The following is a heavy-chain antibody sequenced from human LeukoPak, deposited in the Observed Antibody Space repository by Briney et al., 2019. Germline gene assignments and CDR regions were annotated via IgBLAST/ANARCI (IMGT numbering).Heavy chain of an antibody. D-gene: IGHD6-19*01. V-gene: IGHV4-39*01. Sequence: SETQSLTCTVSGGSISSSSYYWGWIRQPPGKGLEWIGSIYYSGSTYYNPSLKSRVTISVDTSKNQFSLKLSSVTAADTAVYYCARREVAVAAAGDYFDYWGQGTLVTVSS. CDR3: ARREVAVAAAGDYFDY. CDR2: IYYSGST. CDR1: GGSISSSSYY. J-gene: IGHJ4*02.